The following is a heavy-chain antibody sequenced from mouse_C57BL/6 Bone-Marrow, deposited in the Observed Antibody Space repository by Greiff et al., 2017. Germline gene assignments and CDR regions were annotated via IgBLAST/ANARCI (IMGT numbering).Heavy chain of an antibody. CDR2: IWWDDDK. CDR3: ALYYYGSSWYFDV. Sequence: VTLKVCGPGILQPSQTLSLTCSFSGFSLSTFGMGVGWIRQPSGKGLEWLAHIWWDDDKYYNPALKSRLTISKDTSKNQVFLKIANVDTADTATYYCALYYYGSSWYFDVWGTGTTVTVSS. CDR1: GFSLSTFGMG. D-gene: IGHD1-1*01. J-gene: IGHJ1*03. V-gene: IGHV8-8*01.